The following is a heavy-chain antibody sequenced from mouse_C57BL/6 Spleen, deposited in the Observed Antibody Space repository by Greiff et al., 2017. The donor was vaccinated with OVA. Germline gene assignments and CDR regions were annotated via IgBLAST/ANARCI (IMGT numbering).Heavy chain of an antibody. CDR2: INPNNGGT. V-gene: IGHV1-26*01. Sequence: EVQLQQSGPELVKPGASVKISCKASGYTFTDYYMNWVKQSHGKSLEWIGDINPNNGGTSYNQKFKGKATLTVDKSSSTAYMELRSLTSEDSAVYYCARSPKLTEYYFDYWGQGTTLTVSS. CDR1: GYTFTDYY. D-gene: IGHD2-2*01. J-gene: IGHJ2*01. CDR3: ARSPKLTEYYFDY.